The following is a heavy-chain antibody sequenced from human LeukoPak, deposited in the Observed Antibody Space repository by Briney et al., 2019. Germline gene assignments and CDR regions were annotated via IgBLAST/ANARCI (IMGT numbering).Heavy chain of an antibody. CDR3: ARGSPYSSSTSCSYSYYSYYMDV. CDR2: IIPVFGTT. J-gene: IGHJ6*03. V-gene: IGHV1-69*05. D-gene: IGHD2-2*01. Sequence: ASVKVSCKASGGTFIHYSISWVRQAPGQGLEWMGGIIPVFGTTNYAQKFQGRVTITTDESTSTAYLELSSLRSEDTAVYYCARGSPYSSSTSCSYSYYSYYMDVWGKGTTVTVPS. CDR1: GGTFIHYS.